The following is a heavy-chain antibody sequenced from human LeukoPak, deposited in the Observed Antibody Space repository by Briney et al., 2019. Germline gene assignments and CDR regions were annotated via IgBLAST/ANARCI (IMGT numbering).Heavy chain of an antibody. CDR1: GFTFKSYA. Sequence: GSLRLSCSASGFTFKSYAMHWVRRAPGKGLEYGSSINTNGANTYYADSVKGRFTISRDNSRNTVYVQMNSLTPEDTAVYYCVKGLDYSSSQMDSWGQGTLVTVSS. J-gene: IGHJ4*02. V-gene: IGHV3-64*05. CDR2: INTNGANT. D-gene: IGHD6-6*01. CDR3: VKGLDYSSSQMDS.